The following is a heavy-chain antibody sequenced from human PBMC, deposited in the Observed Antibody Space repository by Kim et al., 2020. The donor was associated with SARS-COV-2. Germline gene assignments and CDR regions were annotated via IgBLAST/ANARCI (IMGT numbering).Heavy chain of an antibody. V-gene: IGHV1-2*02. D-gene: IGHD5-18*01. CDR3: ARDGYSYGAWFDP. J-gene: IGHJ5*02. Sequence: NYAQKFPGRVTVTLDTSISAAYMELSRLTSDDTAVYYCARDGYSYGAWFDPWGQGTLVTVSS.